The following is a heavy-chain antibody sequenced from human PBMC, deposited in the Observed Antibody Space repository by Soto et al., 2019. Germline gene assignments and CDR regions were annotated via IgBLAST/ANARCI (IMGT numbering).Heavy chain of an antibody. CDR1: VFTFSDYS. CDR3: ARIYYTSRGPTKYRAFDF. V-gene: IGHV3-7*01. CDR2: IKQDGGEE. Sequence: GGSLRLSCAASVFTFSDYSMGWVRQSPGKGLEGVANIKQDGGEEDYVDSVKGRLTISRDNAKNSLYLQMNSLRAEDTAVYYCARIYYTSRGPTKYRAFDFWGQGTMVTVSS. J-gene: IGHJ3*01. D-gene: IGHD3-22*01.